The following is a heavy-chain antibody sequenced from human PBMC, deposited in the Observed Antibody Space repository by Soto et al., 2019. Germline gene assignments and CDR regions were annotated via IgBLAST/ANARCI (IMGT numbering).Heavy chain of an antibody. D-gene: IGHD3-16*01. Sequence: QVLLVQSGAEVKRLGSSVQVSCKASGVTLRSFAIAWVRQTPGHGLEWMGGIVPIFGTTNYAQKFQGRLTITADGSTTTAFMELSSLPSEDSGLYDCATDMRWFDPWGQGTLVTVSS. CDR1: GVTLRSFA. J-gene: IGHJ5*02. CDR3: ATDMRWFDP. V-gene: IGHV1-69*01. CDR2: IVPIFGTT.